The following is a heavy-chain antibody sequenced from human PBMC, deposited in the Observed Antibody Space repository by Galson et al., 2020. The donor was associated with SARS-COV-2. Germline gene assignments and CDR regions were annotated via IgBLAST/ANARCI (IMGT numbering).Heavy chain of an antibody. J-gene: IGHJ5*02. V-gene: IGHV5-10-1*01. D-gene: IGHD3-16*02. Sequence: HGESLKISCKGPGYSFTSYWISCVRQKPGKGLEWMGRIDPSDSYTNYSPSFQGHVTISADKSISTAYLQWSSLKASDTAMYYCARESGLRLGELSFAWGQGTLVTVSS. CDR2: IDPSDSYT. CDR3: ARESGLRLGELSFA. CDR1: GYSFTSYW.